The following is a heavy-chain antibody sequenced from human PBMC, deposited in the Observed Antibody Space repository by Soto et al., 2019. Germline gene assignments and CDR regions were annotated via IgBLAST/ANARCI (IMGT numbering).Heavy chain of an antibody. J-gene: IGHJ4*02. CDR3: ARNDYESSDRDYLDY. CDR2: INPITGGT. V-gene: IGHV1-2*02. D-gene: IGHD3-22*01. Sequence: GASEKAPSRASGCTFTSYYIPWVGQAPGQGLEWMGWINPITGGTNYAPKLQGRVTMTRDTSITTAYMELSRLRSDDTALYYCARNDYESSDRDYLDYWGQGTPVTVSS. CDR1: GCTFTSYY.